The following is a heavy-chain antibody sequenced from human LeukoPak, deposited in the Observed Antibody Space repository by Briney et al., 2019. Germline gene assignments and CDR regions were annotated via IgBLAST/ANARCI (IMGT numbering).Heavy chain of an antibody. J-gene: IGHJ3*02. CDR1: GYTFTGYY. CDR3: TREDDSSGYRPFDI. V-gene: IGHV1-2*06. D-gene: IGHD3-22*01. Sequence: ASVKVSCKASGYTFTGYYIHWVRQAPGQGLGWMGRINPNSGGTNYAQKFQGRVTMTRDTSISTAYMDLSSLRSDDTAVYYCTREDDSSGYRPFDIWGQGTMVTVSS. CDR2: INPNSGGT.